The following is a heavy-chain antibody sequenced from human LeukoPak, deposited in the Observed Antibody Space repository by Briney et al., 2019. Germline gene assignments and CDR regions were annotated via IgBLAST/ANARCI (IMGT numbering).Heavy chain of an antibody. Sequence: GGSLRLSCTASGFDFSAYAMHWVRQAPGKGLEWVAVISYDGSIKYYADSVKSRFTISRDNSKNTLYLQMNSLRPDDTAMFYCAGGFYQLRFIGLDYWGQGTLVTVSS. CDR3: AGGFYQLRFIGLDY. J-gene: IGHJ4*02. V-gene: IGHV3-30*04. D-gene: IGHD2-2*01. CDR1: GFDFSAYA. CDR2: ISYDGSIK.